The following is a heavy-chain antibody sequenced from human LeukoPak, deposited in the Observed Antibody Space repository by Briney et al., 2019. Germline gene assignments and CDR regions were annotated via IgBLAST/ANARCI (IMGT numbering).Heavy chain of an antibody. CDR3: AKVPSAAGVYYFDY. Sequence: GGSLRLSCVGSGFTFNTYWIHWVRQAPGKGLEWVSAISGSGGSTYYADSVKGRFTISRDNSKDTLNLQMNSLRAEDTAVYYCAKVPSAAGVYYFDYWGQGTLVTVSS. D-gene: IGHD6-13*01. CDR1: GFTFNTYW. V-gene: IGHV3-23*01. J-gene: IGHJ4*02. CDR2: ISGSGGST.